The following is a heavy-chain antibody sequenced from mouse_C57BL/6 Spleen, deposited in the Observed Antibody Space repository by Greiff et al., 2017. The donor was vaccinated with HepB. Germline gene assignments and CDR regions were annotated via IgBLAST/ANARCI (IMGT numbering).Heavy chain of an antibody. V-gene: IGHV1-52*01. CDR3: AREDYYSSSYPRYFDV. D-gene: IGHD1-1*01. J-gene: IGHJ1*03. Sequence: QVQLQQPGAELVRPGSSVKLSCKASGYTFTSYWMHWVKQRPIQGLEWIGNIDPSDSETHYNQKFKDKATLTVDKSSSTAYMQLSSLTSEDSAVYYCAREDYYSSSYPRYFDVWGTGTTVTVSS. CDR1: GYTFTSYW. CDR2: IDPSDSET.